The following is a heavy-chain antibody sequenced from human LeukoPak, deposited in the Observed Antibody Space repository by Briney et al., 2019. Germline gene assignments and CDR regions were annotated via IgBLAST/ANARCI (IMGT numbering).Heavy chain of an antibody. D-gene: IGHD2-2*01. CDR2: IFHTGNS. V-gene: IGHV4-59*08. J-gene: IGHJ2*01. CDR1: GGSISTFY. Sequence: SETLSLTCTISGGSISTFYWSWLRQPPGKGLEWIAYIFHTGNSNYNPSLKGRVTISVDTSKNQFSLKLSSVTAADTAVYYCARRTSPYCSSTSCYDYWYFDLWGRGTLVTVSS. CDR3: ARRTSPYCSSTSCYDYWYFDL.